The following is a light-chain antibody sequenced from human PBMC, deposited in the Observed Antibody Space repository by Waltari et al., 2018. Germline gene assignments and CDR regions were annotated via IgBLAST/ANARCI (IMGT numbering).Light chain of an antibody. CDR2: WAS. Sequence: DIVMTQSPDSLAVSLGERATINCKSSQSVLYSSNNKNYLAWYQQKPGQPPKLLIYWASTRESRVPDRFSGSGSVTDFTLTISSLQAEDVAVYYCQQYYSTPLTFGGGTKVEIK. CDR1: QSVLYSSNNKNY. CDR3: QQYYSTPLT. J-gene: IGKJ4*01. V-gene: IGKV4-1*01.